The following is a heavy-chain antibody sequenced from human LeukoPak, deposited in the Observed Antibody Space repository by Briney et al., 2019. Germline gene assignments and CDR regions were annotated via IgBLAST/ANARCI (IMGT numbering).Heavy chain of an antibody. J-gene: IGHJ4*02. V-gene: IGHV3-48*04. CDR1: GFTFSSYS. CDR2: ISSSSSAI. D-gene: IGHD1-26*01. Sequence: PGGSLRLSCAASGFTFSSYSMNWVRQAPGKGLEWVSYISSSSSAIYYADSVKGRFTISRDNAKNSLYLQMNSLRAEDTAVYYCARARVKGVVGATVYWGQGTLVTVSS. CDR3: ARARVKGVVGATVY.